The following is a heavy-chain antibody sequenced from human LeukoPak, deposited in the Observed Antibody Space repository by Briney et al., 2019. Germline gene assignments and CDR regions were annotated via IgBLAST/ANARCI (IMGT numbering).Heavy chain of an antibody. CDR3: ARGAHGSGSYQHYYYYYYMDV. Sequence: GRSLRLSCAASGFTFSSYAMHWVRQAPGKGLEWVAVISYDGSNKYYADSVKGRFTISRDNSKNTLYLQMNSLRAEDTALYYCARGAHGSGSYQHYYYYYYMDVWGKGTTVTVSS. J-gene: IGHJ6*03. CDR1: GFTFSSYA. V-gene: IGHV3-30*01. CDR2: ISYDGSNK. D-gene: IGHD3-10*01.